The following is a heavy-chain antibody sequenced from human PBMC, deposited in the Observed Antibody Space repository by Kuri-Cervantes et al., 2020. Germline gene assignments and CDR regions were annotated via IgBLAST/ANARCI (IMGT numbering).Heavy chain of an antibody. CDR3: ARGRWIQLWARKYYFDY. V-gene: IGHV3-21*01. CDR1: GFTFSSYS. CDR2: ISSSSSYI. J-gene: IGHJ4*02. D-gene: IGHD5-18*01. Sequence: LSLTCAASGFTFSSYSMNWVRQAPGKGLEWVSSISSSSSYIYYADSVKGRSTISRDNAKNSLYLQMNSLRAEDTAVYYCARGRWIQLWARKYYFDYWGQGTLVTVSS.